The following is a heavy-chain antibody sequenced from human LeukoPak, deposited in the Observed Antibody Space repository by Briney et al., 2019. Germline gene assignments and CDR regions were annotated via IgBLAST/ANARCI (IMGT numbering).Heavy chain of an antibody. CDR2: ISYDGSNK. J-gene: IGHJ4*02. CDR3: ARDLTGEPPFIDY. D-gene: IGHD7-27*01. V-gene: IGHV3-30-3*01. CDR1: GFTFSSYA. Sequence: GGSLRLSCAASGFTFSSYAMHWVRQAPGKGLEWVAVISYDGSNKYYADLVKGRFTISRDSAKNSLYLQMNSLRAEDTAVYYCARDLTGEPPFIDYWGQGTLVSVSS.